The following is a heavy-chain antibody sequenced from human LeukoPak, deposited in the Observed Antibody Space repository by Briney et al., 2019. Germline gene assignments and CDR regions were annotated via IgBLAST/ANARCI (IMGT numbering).Heavy chain of an antibody. J-gene: IGHJ4*02. CDR3: ARDTYDSSGYYAHLDY. CDR1: GFTFSSYW. V-gene: IGHV3-7*01. D-gene: IGHD3-22*01. CDR2: IKQDGSEK. Sequence: EGSLRLSCAASGFTFSSYWMSWVRQAPGKGLEWVANIKQDGSEKYYVDSVKGRFTISRDNAKNSLYLQMSSLRAEDTAVYYCARDTYDSSGYYAHLDYWGQGTLVTVSS.